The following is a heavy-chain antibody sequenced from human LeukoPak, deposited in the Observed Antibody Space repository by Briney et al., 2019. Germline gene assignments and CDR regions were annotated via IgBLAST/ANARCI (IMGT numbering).Heavy chain of an antibody. Sequence: GRSLRLSCEASGFTFSSYGIHWVRQAPGKGLEWVSSINNVASHMYYADSVKGRFTISRDNTKNSLYLQMNSLRDGDTAVYYCVRDHHGMDVWGQGTTVIVS. J-gene: IGHJ6*02. CDR3: VRDHHGMDV. CDR2: INNVASHM. V-gene: IGHV3-21*01. CDR1: GFTFSSYG.